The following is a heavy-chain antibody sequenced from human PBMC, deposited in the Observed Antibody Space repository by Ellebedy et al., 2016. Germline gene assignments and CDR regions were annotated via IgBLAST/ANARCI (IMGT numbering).Heavy chain of an antibody. CDR1: GFTFSSSD. CDR2: ISYDGSNK. J-gene: IGHJ6*02. V-gene: IGHV3-30-3*01. Sequence: GGSLRLSCAASGFTFSSSDLHWVRQAPGKGLEWVAVISYDGSNKYYADSVKGRFTISRDNSKDTLYLQMNSLRAEDTAVYYWARDKLGSDFWSPRDYYYYGMDVWGQGTTVTVSS. D-gene: IGHD3-3*01. CDR3: ARDKLGSDFWSPRDYYYYGMDV.